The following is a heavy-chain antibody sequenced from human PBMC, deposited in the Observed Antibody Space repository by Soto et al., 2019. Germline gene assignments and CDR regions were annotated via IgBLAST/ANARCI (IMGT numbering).Heavy chain of an antibody. CDR3: AKVGGTTSSSWFDP. Sequence: QVQLVQSGAEVKKPGSSVKLSCKASGGPFSSYHISWVRQAPGQGLEWVERIIPILGRANNAQHFQGRVTITADTSTNTAYMELSSLTSEDTAVYYCAKVGGTTSSSWFDPWGHGTLVTVSS. CDR2: IIPILGRA. J-gene: IGHJ5*02. CDR1: GGPFSSYH. V-gene: IGHV1-69*08. D-gene: IGHD2-2*01.